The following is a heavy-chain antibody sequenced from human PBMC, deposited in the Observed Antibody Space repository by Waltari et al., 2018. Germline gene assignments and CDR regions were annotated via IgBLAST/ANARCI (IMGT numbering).Heavy chain of an antibody. CDR2: INTNTGNP. CDR3: AREVVPAATIVVNWFDP. V-gene: IGHV7-4-1*02. D-gene: IGHD2-2*01. Sequence: QVQLVQSGSELKKPGASVKVSFKASGYTFPNYAITWLRQAPGQGLELMGWINTNTGNPTYVQGFTGRFVFSLDTSVSTAYLQINSLKADDTAVYYCAREVVPAATIVVNWFDPWGQGTLVTVSS. J-gene: IGHJ5*02. CDR1: GYTFPNYA.